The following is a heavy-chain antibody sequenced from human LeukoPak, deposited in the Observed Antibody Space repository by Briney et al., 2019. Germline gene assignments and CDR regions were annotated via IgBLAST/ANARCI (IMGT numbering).Heavy chain of an antibody. CDR1: GGSFSGYY. D-gene: IGHD2-15*01. CDR2: INHSGST. Sequence: SETLSLTCAVYGGSFSGYYWSWIRQPPGKGLEWIGEINHSGSTNYNPSLKSRVTISVDTSKNQFSLKLSSVTAADTALYYCARHRCSGGSCYPNWFDPWGQGTLVTVSS. CDR3: ARHRCSGGSCYPNWFDP. V-gene: IGHV4-34*01. J-gene: IGHJ5*02.